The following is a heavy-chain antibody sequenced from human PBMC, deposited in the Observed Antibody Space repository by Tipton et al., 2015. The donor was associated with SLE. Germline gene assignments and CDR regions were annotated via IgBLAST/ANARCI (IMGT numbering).Heavy chain of an antibody. Sequence: SLRLSCAASGFTFNTHGMSWLRQAPGKGLEWVAFIRADGSNKDYADSVKGRFTISRDNSKNTLYLQMNRLRVEDTAVYYCAGGTGAYFDHWGQGTLVTVSS. D-gene: IGHD3-16*01. CDR1: GFTFNTHG. V-gene: IGHV3-30*02. J-gene: IGHJ4*02. CDR2: IRADGSNK. CDR3: AGGTGAYFDH.